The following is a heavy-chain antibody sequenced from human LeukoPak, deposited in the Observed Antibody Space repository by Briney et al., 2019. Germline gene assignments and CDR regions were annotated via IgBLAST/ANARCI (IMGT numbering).Heavy chain of an antibody. CDR3: AKDRSSSWYHPTDY. CDR1: GFTFSSYV. Sequence: PGGSLRLSCAASGFTFSSYVMTWVRQAPGKGLEWVSGISGSGGSTYYADSVKGRFTISRDNSKNTLYLQMNSLRAEDTAVYYCAKDRSSSWYHPTDYWGQGTLVTVFS. CDR2: ISGSGGST. V-gene: IGHV3-23*01. D-gene: IGHD6-19*01. J-gene: IGHJ4*02.